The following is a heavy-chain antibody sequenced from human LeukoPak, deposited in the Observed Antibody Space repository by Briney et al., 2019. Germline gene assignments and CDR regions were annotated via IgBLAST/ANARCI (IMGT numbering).Heavy chain of an antibody. V-gene: IGHV4-30-4*08. CDR2: IYYSGRT. CDR3: ARGTVVANWFDP. J-gene: IGHJ5*02. D-gene: IGHD2-15*01. Sequence: PSQTLSLTCTVSGGSISGGDYSWSWIRQPPGKGLEWIGYIYYSGRTYYNPSLKSRVTISVDTSKNQFSLKLSSVTAADTAVYYCARGTVVANWFDPWGQGTLVTVSS. CDR1: GGSISGGDYS.